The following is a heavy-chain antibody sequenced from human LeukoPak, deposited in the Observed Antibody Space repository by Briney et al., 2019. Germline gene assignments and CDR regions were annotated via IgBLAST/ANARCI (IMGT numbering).Heavy chain of an antibody. V-gene: IGHV1-18*01. CDR2: ISAYNGNT. Sequence: GASVKVSCKASGYTFTSYGISWVRQAPGQGLEWMGWISAYNGNTSYAQKLQGRVTMTTDTSTSTAYMELRSLRSDDTAVYYCARAPYYYDSSGYSPFDYWGQGTLVTVSS. CDR1: GYTFTSYG. CDR3: ARAPYYYDSSGYSPFDY. J-gene: IGHJ4*02. D-gene: IGHD3-22*01.